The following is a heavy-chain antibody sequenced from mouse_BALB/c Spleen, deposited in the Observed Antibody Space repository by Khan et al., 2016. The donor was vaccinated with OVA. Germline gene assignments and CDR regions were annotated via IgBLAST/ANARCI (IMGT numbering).Heavy chain of an antibody. CDR3: SRSGYQAWFAY. V-gene: IGHV3-2*02. Sequence: EVQLQESGPGLVKPSQSLSLTCTVTGYSITSDYAWNWIRQFPGNKLEWMGYISYSGSTSYNPSLKSRISITRDTSTNQFFLHLNSVTTEDTATYFCSRSGYQAWFAYWGQGTLVTVSA. CDR2: ISYSGST. J-gene: IGHJ3*01. CDR1: GYSITSDYA. D-gene: IGHD2-14*01.